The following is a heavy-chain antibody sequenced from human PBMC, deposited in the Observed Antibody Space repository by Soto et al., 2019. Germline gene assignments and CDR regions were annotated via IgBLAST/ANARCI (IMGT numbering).Heavy chain of an antibody. J-gene: IGHJ6*02. CDR1: GGTFSSYA. Sequence: QVQLVQSGAEVKKPGSSVKVSCKASGGTFSSYAISWVRQAPGQGVEWMGGIIPIFCTANYAQKFQGRVTITADESTSTAYMKMSSLRSEDTAVYYCARPPGGYYYYGMDVWRQGTTVTVSS. CDR3: ARPPGGYYYYGMDV. D-gene: IGHD3-10*01. CDR2: IIPIFCTA. V-gene: IGHV1-69*01.